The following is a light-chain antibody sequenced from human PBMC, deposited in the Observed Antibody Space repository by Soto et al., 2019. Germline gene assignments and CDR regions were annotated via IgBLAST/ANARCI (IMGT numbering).Light chain of an antibody. CDR2: AAS. CDR1: QSISTY. J-gene: IGKJ4*01. Sequence: DIQMTESATSVSLSGGGRVTINCWASQSISTYLNWYQQKPGKAPTLLIFAASTLQSGVTSRFCGSGYGTAFTLTIRSLQPEDFATYYCQQSYTAPLTFGGGTKVDIK. CDR3: QQSYTAPLT. V-gene: IGKV1-39*01.